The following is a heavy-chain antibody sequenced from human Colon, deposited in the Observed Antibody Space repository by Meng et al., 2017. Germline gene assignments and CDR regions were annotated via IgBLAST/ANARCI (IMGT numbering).Heavy chain of an antibody. V-gene: IGHV4-4*02. Sequence: QVQRQESGPGLVKPSANLSLTCDVSGGSINSSDWWSWVRQPPGKGLEWIAEIFHSGSTNYKSSLKSRATISVDRSKNQFSLKLNSVTAADTAVYYCAAIFGLGPGYWGQGTLVTVSS. CDR1: GGSINSSDW. D-gene: IGHD3-3*01. CDR2: IFHSGST. J-gene: IGHJ4*02. CDR3: AAIFGLGPGY.